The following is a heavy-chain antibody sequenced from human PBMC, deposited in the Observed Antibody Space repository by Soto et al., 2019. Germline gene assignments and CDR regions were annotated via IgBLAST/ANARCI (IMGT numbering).Heavy chain of an antibody. V-gene: IGHV3-23*01. CDR3: AKKDIVVVPAAIDYYGMDV. CDR1: GFTFSSYA. J-gene: IGHJ6*02. CDR2: ISGSGGST. Sequence: GGSLRLSCAASGFTFSSYAMSWVRQAPGKGLEWVSAISGSGGSTYYVDSVKGRFTISRDNSKNTLYLQMNSLRAEDTAVYYCAKKDIVVVPAAIDYYGMDVWGQGTTVTVSS. D-gene: IGHD2-2*01.